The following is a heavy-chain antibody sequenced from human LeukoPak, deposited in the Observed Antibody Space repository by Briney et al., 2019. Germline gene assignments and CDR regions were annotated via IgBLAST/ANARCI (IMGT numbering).Heavy chain of an antibody. J-gene: IGHJ4*02. Sequence: GGSLRLSCAASGFTFSSYAMYWVRQAPGKGLEWVALISYDGSNKYYADSVKGRFTISRDNSKNTLYLQMNSLRAEDTAVYYCAKDFSVFYYDSRVFDYWGQGTLVTVSS. V-gene: IGHV3-30*18. CDR2: ISYDGSNK. CDR1: GFTFSSYA. CDR3: AKDFSVFYYDSRVFDY. D-gene: IGHD3-22*01.